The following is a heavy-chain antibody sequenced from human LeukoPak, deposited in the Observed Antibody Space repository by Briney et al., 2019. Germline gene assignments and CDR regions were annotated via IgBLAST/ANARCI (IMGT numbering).Heavy chain of an antibody. Sequence: GGSLRLSCAASGFTVSSNYMSWVRQAPGKGLEWVSIIYSDGNTYYADSVKGRFTVSRDNSKNTLYLQMNSLRAEDTAVYYCARGREYSFDAFDIWGQGTMVTVSS. CDR1: GFTVSSNY. V-gene: IGHV3-53*01. D-gene: IGHD5-18*01. CDR3: ARGREYSFDAFDI. CDR2: IYSDGNT. J-gene: IGHJ3*02.